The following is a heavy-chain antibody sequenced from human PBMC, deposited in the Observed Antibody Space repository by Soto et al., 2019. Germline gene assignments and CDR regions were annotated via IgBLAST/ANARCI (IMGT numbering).Heavy chain of an antibody. V-gene: IGHV4-34*01. CDR3: ARVPLVAYYYYYYMDV. CDR2: INHSGST. CDR1: GGSFSGYY. D-gene: IGHD2-8*02. Sequence: SETLSLTCAVYGGSFSGYYWSWIRQPPGKGLEWIGEINHSGSTNYNPSLKSRVTISVDTSKNQFSLKLSSVTAADTAVYYCARVPLVAYYYYYYMDVWGKGTTVTVSS. J-gene: IGHJ6*03.